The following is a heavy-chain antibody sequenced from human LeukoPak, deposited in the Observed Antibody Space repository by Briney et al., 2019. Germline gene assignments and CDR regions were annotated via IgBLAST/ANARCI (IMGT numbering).Heavy chain of an antibody. CDR1: GGSINSHY. V-gene: IGHV4-59*11. CDR3: ASVWHGDSGMNFQALDI. J-gene: IGHJ3*02. D-gene: IGHD2-21*01. Sequence: PSETLSLTCTVSGGSINSHYWSRIRQPPGKGLEWIAYIHYGGSTNYNPSLRSRVTISVDSSKTQFSLKLVSVTAADTAVYYCASVWHGDSGMNFQALDIWGQGTMVAVSS. CDR2: IHYGGST.